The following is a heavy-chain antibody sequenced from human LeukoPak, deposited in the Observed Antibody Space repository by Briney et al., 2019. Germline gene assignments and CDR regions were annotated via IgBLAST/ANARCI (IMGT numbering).Heavy chain of an antibody. Sequence: SETLSLTCTVSGGSISSYYWSWIRQPPGKGLEWIGYIYYSGSTNYNLSLKSRVTISVDTSKNQFSLKLSSVAAADTAVYYCARHAPVAAERNFGYWGQGTLVTVSS. CDR3: ARHAPVAAERNFGY. CDR2: IYYSGST. D-gene: IGHD6-19*01. V-gene: IGHV4-59*08. J-gene: IGHJ4*02. CDR1: GGSISSYY.